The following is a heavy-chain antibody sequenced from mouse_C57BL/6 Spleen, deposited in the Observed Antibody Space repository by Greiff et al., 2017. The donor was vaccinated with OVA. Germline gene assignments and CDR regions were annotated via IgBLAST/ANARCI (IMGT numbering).Heavy chain of an antibody. CDR1: GYAFTNYL. Sequence: QVQLQQSGAELVRPGTSVQVSCKASGYAFTNYLIEWVKQRPGQGLEWIGVINPGSGGTNYNEKFKGKATLTADKSSSTAYMQLSSLTSEDSAVYFCARSDYYGNYGYAMDYWGQGTSVTVSS. V-gene: IGHV1-54*01. CDR2: INPGSGGT. CDR3: ARSDYYGNYGYAMDY. D-gene: IGHD2-1*01. J-gene: IGHJ4*01.